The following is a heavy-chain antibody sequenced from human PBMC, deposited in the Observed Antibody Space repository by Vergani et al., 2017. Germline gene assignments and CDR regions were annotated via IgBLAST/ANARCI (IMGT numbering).Heavy chain of an antibody. Sequence: QVHLQESGPGLVKPSETLSLTCSVSNYSIGRDYFCGWIRQPPGKGLEWIASIYYSGSTYYNPSLKSRVTISVDTSKNQFSLNLSSVTAADTAVYFCARLSTVGLLVKLGWIDPWGKGILVTVSS. CDR1: NYSIGRDYF. CDR3: ARLSTVGLLVKLGWIDP. J-gene: IGHJ5*02. D-gene: IGHD6-13*01. CDR2: IYYSGST. V-gene: IGHV4-38-2*02.